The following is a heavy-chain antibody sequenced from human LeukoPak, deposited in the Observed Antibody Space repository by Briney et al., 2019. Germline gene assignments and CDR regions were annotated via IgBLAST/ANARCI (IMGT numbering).Heavy chain of an antibody. J-gene: IGHJ4*02. CDR3: ASHPGGYSYGYFDY. CDR2: IYSGGNT. V-gene: IGHV3-53*01. CDR1: GFSVSSNY. Sequence: GGSLRLSCAASGFSVSSNYMSWVRQAPGKGLEWVSVIYSGGNTFYADSVKGRFTISRDNSKNTLYLQMNSLRAEDTAVYYCASHPGGYSYGYFDYWGQGTLVTVSS. D-gene: IGHD5-18*01.